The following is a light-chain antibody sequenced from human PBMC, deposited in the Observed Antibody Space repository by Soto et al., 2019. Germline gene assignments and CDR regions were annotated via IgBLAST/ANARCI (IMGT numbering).Light chain of an antibody. Sequence: IVVTQSPGSHAVSLDSRATNNCKYSKSVVDSSNNKDHLTWYQQKPGQTPKLLIYWASTREFGVPDRFSGSGSRKDFTLTISSLQAEDVAVYYCQQYYATPRMVGHGTKVDIK. J-gene: IGKJ1*01. CDR1: KSVVDSSNNKDH. CDR3: QQYYATPRM. V-gene: IGKV4-1*01. CDR2: WAS.